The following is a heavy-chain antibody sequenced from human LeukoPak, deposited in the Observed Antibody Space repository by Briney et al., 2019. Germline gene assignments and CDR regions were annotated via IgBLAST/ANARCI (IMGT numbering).Heavy chain of an antibody. CDR1: GFTFSSYS. J-gene: IGHJ6*03. D-gene: IGHD2-15*01. Sequence: GGSLRLSCAASGFTFSSYSMNWVRQAPGKGLEWVSSISSSSSYIYYADSVKGRFTISRDNAKNSLYLQMNSLRAEDTAVYYCARVLGVVAYYYMDVWGKGTTVTVFS. CDR3: ARVLGVVAYYYMDV. V-gene: IGHV3-21*01. CDR2: ISSSSSYI.